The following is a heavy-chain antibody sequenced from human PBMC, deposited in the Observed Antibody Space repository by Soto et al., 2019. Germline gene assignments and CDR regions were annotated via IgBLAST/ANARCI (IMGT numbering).Heavy chain of an antibody. Sequence: EVQLVESGGGLVQPGGSLRLSCAASGFTFSSYWIHWVRQAPGRGLVWLSRIDNDGSDTIYADSVKGRFTISRDNAKNTLYMQMNSLRAEDTAVYYCARGGYHHGFDIWGQGTVVTVSS. CDR1: GFTFSSYW. CDR2: IDNDGSDT. J-gene: IGHJ3*02. D-gene: IGHD3-22*01. CDR3: ARGGYHHGFDI. V-gene: IGHV3-74*01.